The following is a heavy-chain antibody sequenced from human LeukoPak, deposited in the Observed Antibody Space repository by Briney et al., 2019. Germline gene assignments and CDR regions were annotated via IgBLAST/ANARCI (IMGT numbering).Heavy chain of an antibody. V-gene: IGHV3-21*01. CDR3: ARDMTWELSRPWYFDY. CDR2: ISSSSSYI. Sequence: PGGSLRLSCAASGFTFSSYSMNWVRQAPGKGLEWVSSISSSSSYIYYADSVKGRFTISRDNAKNSLYLQMNSLRAEDTAVYYCARDMTWELSRPWYFDYWGQGTLVTVSS. CDR1: GFTFSSYS. J-gene: IGHJ4*02. D-gene: IGHD1-26*01.